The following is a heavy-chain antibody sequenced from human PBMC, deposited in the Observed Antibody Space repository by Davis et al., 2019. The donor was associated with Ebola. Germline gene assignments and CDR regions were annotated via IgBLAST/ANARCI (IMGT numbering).Heavy chain of an antibody. Sequence: PGGSLRLSCVASGFTFSDYTMNWVRQAPGKGLEWVSSISGSRPYIFYGDSGRGRFTMSRDNAKNSLFLQMNSLRAEDTALYFCASTGVSTVTVDARDYWGQGTLVTVSS. CDR1: GFTFSDYT. J-gene: IGHJ4*02. CDR2: ISGSRPYI. V-gene: IGHV3-21*01. D-gene: IGHD4-17*01. CDR3: ASTGVSTVTVDARDY.